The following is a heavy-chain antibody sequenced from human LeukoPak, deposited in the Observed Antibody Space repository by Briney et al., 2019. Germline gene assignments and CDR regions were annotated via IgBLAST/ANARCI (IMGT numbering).Heavy chain of an antibody. Sequence: GGSLRLSCAASGFTFSSYSMNWVRQAPGKGLEWVSSISSSSSCIYYADSVKGRFTISRDNAKNSLYLQMNSLRAEDTAVYYCARDGDSYGLFDYWGQGTLVTVSS. V-gene: IGHV3-21*01. CDR2: ISSSSSCI. CDR1: GFTFSSYS. D-gene: IGHD5-18*01. CDR3: ARDGDSYGLFDY. J-gene: IGHJ4*02.